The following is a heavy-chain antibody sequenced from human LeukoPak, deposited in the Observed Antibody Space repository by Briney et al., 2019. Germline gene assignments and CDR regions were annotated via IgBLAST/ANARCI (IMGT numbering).Heavy chain of an antibody. D-gene: IGHD3-22*01. CDR1: GFTFSSYS. J-gene: IGHJ4*02. CDR2: ISSSSSYI. V-gene: IGHV3-21*01. Sequence: GGSLRLSCAASGFTFSSYSMNWVRQAPGKGLEWVSSISSSSSYIYYADSVKGRFTTSRDNAKNSLYLQMNSLRAEDTAVYYCARGRVDFYYDSSGYSLPFDYWGQGTLVTVSS. CDR3: ARGRVDFYYDSSGYSLPFDY.